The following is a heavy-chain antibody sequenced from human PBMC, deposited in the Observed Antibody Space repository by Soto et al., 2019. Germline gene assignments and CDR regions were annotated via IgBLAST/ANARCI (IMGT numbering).Heavy chain of an antibody. CDR2: SRDKAQGYST. CDR1: GFTLSDHY. CDR3: TTDLLEMSSGLPFGVY. J-gene: IGHJ4*02. V-gene: IGHV3-72*01. Sequence: GGSLRLSCAGSGFTLSDHYIDWVRQAPGKGLEWVGRSRDKAQGYSTAYAASVKGRFTTSRDDSKKMLYLQMNSLKTEDTAVYYCTTDLLEMSSGLPFGVYWGQGTPVTVSS. D-gene: IGHD3-16*01.